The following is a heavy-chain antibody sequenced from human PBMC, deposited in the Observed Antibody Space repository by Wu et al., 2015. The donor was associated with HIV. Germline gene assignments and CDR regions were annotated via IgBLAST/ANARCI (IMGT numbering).Heavy chain of an antibody. Sequence: QVQLVQSGAEVKKPGASVKVSCKASGYTFTGYYMHWVRQAPGQGLEWMGWINPNSGGSGGTNYAQKFQGRVTMTRDTSISTAYMELSRLRSADTAVYYCVSSAGTSYYFDYWAREPCHRLL. CDR3: VSSAGTSYYFDY. CDR2: INPNSGGSGGT. V-gene: IGHV1-2*02. J-gene: IGHJ4*02. CDR1: GYTFTGYY. D-gene: IGHD2-2*01.